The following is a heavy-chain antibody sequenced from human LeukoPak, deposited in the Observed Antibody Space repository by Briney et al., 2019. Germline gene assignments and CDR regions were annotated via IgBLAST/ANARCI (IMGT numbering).Heavy chain of an antibody. CDR3: ARGTLITIFGVVPSPTENWFDP. V-gene: IGHV4-34*01. J-gene: IGHJ5*02. D-gene: IGHD3-3*01. Sequence: PSETLSLTCAVYGGSFSGYYWSWIRQPPGKGLEWIGEINHSGSTNYNPSLKSRVTMSVDTSKNQFSLKLSSVTAADTAVYYCARGTLITIFGVVPSPTENWFDPWGQGTLVTVSS. CDR2: INHSGST. CDR1: GGSFSGYY.